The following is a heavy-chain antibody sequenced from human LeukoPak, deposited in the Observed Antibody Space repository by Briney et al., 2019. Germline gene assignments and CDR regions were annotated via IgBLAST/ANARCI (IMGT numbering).Heavy chain of an antibody. J-gene: IGHJ4*02. Sequence: GESLKISCKDSGHSLTTSLIVWVRQKPGKGLEWMGVIYLGDSETKYSPSFQGQVSLSADKSISTAYLQWDSLKTSDTAIYYCARPKYSSSLAFHYWGQGTPVTVSS. CDR1: GHSLTTSL. CDR3: ARPKYSSSLAFHY. D-gene: IGHD6-6*01. CDR2: IYLGDSET. V-gene: IGHV5-51*01.